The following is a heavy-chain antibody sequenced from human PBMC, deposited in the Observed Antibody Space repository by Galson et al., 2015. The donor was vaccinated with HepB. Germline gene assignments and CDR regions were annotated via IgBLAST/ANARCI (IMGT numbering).Heavy chain of an antibody. Sequence: SVKVSCKVSGYTLTELSMHWVRQAPGKGLEWMGGFDPEDGETIYAQKFQGRVTMTEDTSTDTAYMELSSLRSEDTAVYYCATDPLIVGATRRFDYWGQGTLVTVSS. V-gene: IGHV1-24*01. J-gene: IGHJ4*02. CDR3: ATDPLIVGATRRFDY. CDR1: GYTLTELS. CDR2: FDPEDGET. D-gene: IGHD1-26*01.